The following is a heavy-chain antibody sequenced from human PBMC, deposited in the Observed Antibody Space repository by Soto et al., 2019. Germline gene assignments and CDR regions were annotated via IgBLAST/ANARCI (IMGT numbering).Heavy chain of an antibody. CDR3: ARRTTSAYWYFDL. D-gene: IGHD4-17*01. Sequence: GESLKISCKGSGYSFSSYWIGWVRQMPGKGLEWMGIIYPGDSDTRYSPSFQGQVTISADKSISTAYLQWSSLKASDTAMYYCARRTTSAYWYFDLWGRGTLVTVS. CDR1: GYSFSSYW. CDR2: IYPGDSDT. J-gene: IGHJ2*01. V-gene: IGHV5-51*01.